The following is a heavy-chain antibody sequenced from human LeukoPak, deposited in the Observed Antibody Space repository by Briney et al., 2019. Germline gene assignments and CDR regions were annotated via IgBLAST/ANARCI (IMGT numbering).Heavy chain of an antibody. J-gene: IGHJ3*02. Sequence: SETLSLTCTVSSASISSGIYYWTWIRQHPGKGLEWIGSVFHNGETYYNPSLKSRISISIDPSKNQFSLKLSSVTAADTAVYYCARDLGYDILTGYSHDAFNIWGQGTLVTVSS. CDR1: SASISSGIYY. D-gene: IGHD3-9*01. V-gene: IGHV4-31*03. CDR3: ARDLGYDILTGYSHDAFNI. CDR2: VFHNGET.